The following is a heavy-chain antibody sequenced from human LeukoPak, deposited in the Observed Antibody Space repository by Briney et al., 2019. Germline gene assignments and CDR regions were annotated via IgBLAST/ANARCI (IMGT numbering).Heavy chain of an antibody. J-gene: IGHJ5*02. CDR2: ISSSGNT. CDR3: ARDQGGFWSGYYNWFDP. Sequence: SETLSLTCTVSGASISGYFWNWIRQPPGMGLEWIGYISSSGNTNYNPSLKSRVTISVDTSKNQFSLKLSSVTAADTAVYYCARDQGGFWSGYYNWFDPWGQGTLVTVSS. CDR1: GASISGYF. V-gene: IGHV4-59*01. D-gene: IGHD3-3*01.